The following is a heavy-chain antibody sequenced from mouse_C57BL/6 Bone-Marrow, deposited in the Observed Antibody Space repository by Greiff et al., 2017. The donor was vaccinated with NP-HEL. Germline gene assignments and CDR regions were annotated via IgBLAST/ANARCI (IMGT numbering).Heavy chain of an antibody. CDR2: FYPGSGSI. Sequence: QVQLKQSGAELVKPGASVKLSCKASGYTFTEYTIHWVKQRSGQGLEWIGWFYPGSGSIKYNEKFKDKATLTADKSSSTVYMELSILTSEYSAVYFCARHEDQGATVVEGGFAYWGQGTLVTVSA. D-gene: IGHD1-1*01. CDR1: GYTFTEYT. J-gene: IGHJ3*01. CDR3: ARHEDQGATVVEGGFAY. V-gene: IGHV1-62-2*01.